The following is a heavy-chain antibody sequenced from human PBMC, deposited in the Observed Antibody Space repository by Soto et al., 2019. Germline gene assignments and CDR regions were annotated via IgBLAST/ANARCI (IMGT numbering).Heavy chain of an antibody. CDR3: VRVVAITGYPDN. V-gene: IGHV1-69*12. CDR2: IVPIVDPS. D-gene: IGHD5-12*01. Sequence: QVQLVQSGAEVRQPASSVKVSCKTSGGTFSSYAISWVRQSPGQGLEWMGGIVPIVDPSTYAQKFQGRVTITADESTSTVYMELSSLRSDDTAVYYCVRVVAITGYPDNWGQGTLVNVSS. J-gene: IGHJ4*02. CDR1: GGTFSSYA.